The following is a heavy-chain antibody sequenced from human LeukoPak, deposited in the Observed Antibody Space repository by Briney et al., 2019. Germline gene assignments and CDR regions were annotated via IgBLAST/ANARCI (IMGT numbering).Heavy chain of an antibody. D-gene: IGHD5-12*01. Sequence: PSETLSLTCNVSGDSFSSYSWNWVRQPPGKGLEWIGYVFSHSNTNYNPSLKSRATISLDTSKNHLYLQLNSVTAADTAVYFCARSGYRAYKYLDYFDYWGRGTLVTVSS. J-gene: IGHJ4*02. V-gene: IGHV4-4*08. CDR3: ARSGYRAYKYLDYFDY. CDR1: GDSFSSYS. CDR2: VFSHSNT.